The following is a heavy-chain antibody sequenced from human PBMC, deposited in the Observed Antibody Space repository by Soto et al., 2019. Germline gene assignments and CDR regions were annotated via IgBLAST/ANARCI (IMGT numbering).Heavy chain of an antibody. CDR2: ISYDGSNK. J-gene: IGHJ4*02. CDR1: GFTFSSYA. CDR3: ARDGTTVAGYSSSWY. Sequence: GGSLRLSCAASGFTFSSYAMHWVRQAPGKGLEWVAVISYDGSNKYYADSVKGRFTISRDNSKNTLYLQMNSLRAEDTAVYYCARDGTTVAGYSSSWYWGQGTLVTVSS. V-gene: IGHV3-30-3*01. D-gene: IGHD6-13*01.